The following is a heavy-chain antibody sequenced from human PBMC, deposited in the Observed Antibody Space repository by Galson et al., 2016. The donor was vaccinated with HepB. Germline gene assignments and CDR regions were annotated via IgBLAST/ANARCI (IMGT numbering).Heavy chain of an antibody. CDR1: DGSISGYY. J-gene: IGHJ3*02. CDR2: VHSSGTT. V-gene: IGHV4-4*07. CDR3: ARDVWGRNAFDI. D-gene: IGHD3-16*01. Sequence: SETLSLTCSVSDGSISGYYWTWIRQPAGKGLEWIGRVHSSGTTDYNPSLKSRVTVSVDTSNNHFSLNVRSVTAADTAVYYCARDVWGRNAFDIWGQGTMVTVSS.